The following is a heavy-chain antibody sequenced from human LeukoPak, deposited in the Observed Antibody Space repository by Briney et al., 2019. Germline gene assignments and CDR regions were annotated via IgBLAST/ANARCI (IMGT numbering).Heavy chain of an antibody. CDR1: VGSFSGYY. D-gene: IGHD3-16*01. CDR3: ARDQGGL. CDR2: INHSGST. J-gene: IGHJ4*02. Sequence: SETLSLTCAVYVGSFSGYYWSWIRQPPGKGLEWIGEINHSGSTNYNPSLKSRVTISVDTSKNQFFLKLSSVTAADTAVYYCARDQGGLWGQGTLVTVSS. V-gene: IGHV4-34*01.